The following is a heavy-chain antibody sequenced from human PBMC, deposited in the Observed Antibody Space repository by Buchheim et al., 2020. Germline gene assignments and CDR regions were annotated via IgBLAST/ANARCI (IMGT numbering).Heavy chain of an antibody. J-gene: IGHJ6*02. CDR3: AKTTSYGMDV. V-gene: IGHV3-23*01. Sequence: EVQLLESGGGLVQPGGSLRLSCAASGFTFSSYVMNWVRQAPGKGLEWVSWISRSGSSTYYADSVKGRFTISRDNAKNALYVQMNSLRAEDTALYYCAKTTSYGMDVWGQGTT. CDR1: GFTFSSYV. CDR2: ISRSGSST. D-gene: IGHD4-17*01.